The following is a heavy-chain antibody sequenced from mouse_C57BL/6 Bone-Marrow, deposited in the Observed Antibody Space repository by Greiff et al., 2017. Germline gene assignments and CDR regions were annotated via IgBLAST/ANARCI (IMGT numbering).Heavy chain of an antibody. V-gene: IGHV1-4*01. CDR1: GYTFTSYT. D-gene: IGHD1-1*01. CDR3: ARLLRIAWFAY. Sequence: QVQLQQSGAELARPGASVKMSCKASGYTFTSYTMHWVKPRPGQGLAWIGYINPRSGYTKYNQTFKDKATLTAAKSSSTAYMQLSSLTSEDSAVYYCARLLRIAWFAYWGQGTLVTVSA. J-gene: IGHJ3*01. CDR2: INPRSGYT.